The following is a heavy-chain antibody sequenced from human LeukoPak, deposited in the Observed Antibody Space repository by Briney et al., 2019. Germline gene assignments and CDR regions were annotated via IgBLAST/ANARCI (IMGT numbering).Heavy chain of an antibody. CDR1: GFTFNKYL. Sequence: GGSLRLSCAASGFTFNKYLMHWVRQAPGKGLVWVSRIKSDGSDRIYADSVKGRFIISRDNAKSTISLQMNSLRAEDTGVYFCARIGVQDEQYRHFDLWGQGTLVTVSS. J-gene: IGHJ4*02. CDR3: ARIGVQDEQYRHFDL. V-gene: IGHV3-74*01. D-gene: IGHD3-10*01. CDR2: IKSDGSDR.